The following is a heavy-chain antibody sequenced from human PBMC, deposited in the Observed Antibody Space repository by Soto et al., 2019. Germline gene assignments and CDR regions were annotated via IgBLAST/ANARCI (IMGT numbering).Heavy chain of an antibody. Sequence: QVQLVESGGGVVQPGRSLRLSCAASGFTFSSYGMHWVRQAPGKGLEWVAVISYDGSNKYYVDSVKGRFTISRDNSKNTLYPQMNSLRAEDTAVYYCAKEISGSSHYYYMDVWGKGTTVTVSS. D-gene: IGHD3-10*01. CDR1: GFTFSSYG. J-gene: IGHJ6*03. CDR3: AKEISGSSHYYYMDV. V-gene: IGHV3-30*18. CDR2: ISYDGSNK.